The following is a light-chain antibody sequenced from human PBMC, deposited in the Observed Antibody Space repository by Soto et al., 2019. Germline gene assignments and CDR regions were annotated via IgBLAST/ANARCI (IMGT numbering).Light chain of an antibody. J-gene: IGLJ1*01. CDR3: CSYTSSSTYV. V-gene: IGLV2-14*01. Sequence: QSVLTQPALVSGSPGQSITISCTGTSSDVGAYNYVSWFQQYPGKAPKLMIYDVSNRPSGVSNRFSGSKSGNTASLTISGLQAEDEADYYCCSYTSSSTYVFGTGTKVTVL. CDR1: SSDVGAYNY. CDR2: DVS.